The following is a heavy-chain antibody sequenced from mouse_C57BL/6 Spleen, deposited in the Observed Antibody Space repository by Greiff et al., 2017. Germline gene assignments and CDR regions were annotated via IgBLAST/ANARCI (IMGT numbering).Heavy chain of an antibody. CDR1: GYTFTDYE. J-gene: IGHJ1*03. CDR2: IDPETGGT. Sequence: QVQLKQSGAELVRPGASVTLSCKASGYTFTDYEMHWVKQTPVHGLEWIGAIDPETGGTAYNQKFKGKAILTADKSSSTAYMELRSLTSEDSAVYYCTRWGYWYFDVWGTGTTVTVSS. V-gene: IGHV1-15*01. CDR3: TRWGYWYFDV.